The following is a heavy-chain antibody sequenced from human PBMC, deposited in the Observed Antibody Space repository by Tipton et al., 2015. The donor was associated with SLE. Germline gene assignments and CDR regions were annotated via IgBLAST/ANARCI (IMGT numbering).Heavy chain of an antibody. J-gene: IGHJ5*02. D-gene: IGHD2-21*01. CDR2: IYYSGST. V-gene: IGHV4-59*01. CDR3: ARAGGGDSNWFDP. CDR1: GGSISSYY. Sequence: TLSLTCTVSGGSISSYYWSWIRQPPGKGLEWIGYIYYSGSTNYNPSLKSRVTIPVDTSKNQFSLKLSSVTAADTAVYYCARAGGGDSNWFDPWGQGTLVTVSS.